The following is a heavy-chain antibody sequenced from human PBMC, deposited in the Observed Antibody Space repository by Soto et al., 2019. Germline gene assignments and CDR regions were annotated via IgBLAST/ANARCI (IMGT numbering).Heavy chain of an antibody. Sequence: EVQVLQSGGGLVPPGGSLRLSCAGSGFTFINTGMSWVRQAPGQGLEWVSAITGNGYTTYYADSVKGRFTISSDNSKSTLYLQMNSLRAEDTAVYYCAKIDGYFDYWGQGTLVTVSS. D-gene: IGHD3-22*01. CDR1: GFTFINTG. CDR3: AKIDGYFDY. CDR2: ITGNGYTT. V-gene: IGHV3-23*01. J-gene: IGHJ4*02.